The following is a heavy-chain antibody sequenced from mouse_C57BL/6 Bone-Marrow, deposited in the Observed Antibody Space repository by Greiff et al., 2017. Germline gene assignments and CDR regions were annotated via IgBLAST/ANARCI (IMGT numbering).Heavy chain of an antibody. CDR1: GYTFTSYW. CDR2: IHPNSGST. V-gene: IGHV1-64*01. D-gene: IGHD2-1*01. Sequence: QVQLQQPGAELVKPGASVKLSCKASGYTFTSYWMHWVKQRPGQGLEWIGMIHPNSGSTNYNEKFKSKATLTVDKSSSTAYMQLSSLTSEDSAVYYCALLGAARYFDVWGTGTTVTVSS. CDR3: ALLGAARYFDV. J-gene: IGHJ1*03.